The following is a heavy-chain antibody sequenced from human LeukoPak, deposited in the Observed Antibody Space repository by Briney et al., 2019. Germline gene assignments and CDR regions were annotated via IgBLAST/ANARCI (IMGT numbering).Heavy chain of an antibody. CDR2: ISGSGGDT. J-gene: IGHJ4*02. CDR1: GFTFSSYG. V-gene: IGHV3-21*01. CDR3: ARSQKSRFGELLRPFEY. D-gene: IGHD3-10*02. Sequence: GGSLRLSCAASGFTFSSYGMSWVRQAPGKGLEWVSAISGSGGDTYYADSVKGRFTISRDNAKNSLYLQMNSLRAEDTAVYYCARSQKSRFGELLRPFEYWGQGTLVTVSS.